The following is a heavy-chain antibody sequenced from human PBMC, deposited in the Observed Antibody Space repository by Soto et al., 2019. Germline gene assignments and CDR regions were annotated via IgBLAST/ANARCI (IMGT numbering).Heavy chain of an antibody. Sequence: SETLSLTCAVSGGSISSSNWWSWVRQPPGKGLEWIGEIYHSGSTNYNPSLKSRVTISVDKSKNQFSLKLSSVTAADTAVYYCARGEFDGSGSYTYYFDDWGQGALVTVAS. CDR2: IYHSGST. CDR1: GGSISSSNW. D-gene: IGHD3-10*01. CDR3: ARGEFDGSGSYTYYFDD. J-gene: IGHJ4*02. V-gene: IGHV4-4*02.